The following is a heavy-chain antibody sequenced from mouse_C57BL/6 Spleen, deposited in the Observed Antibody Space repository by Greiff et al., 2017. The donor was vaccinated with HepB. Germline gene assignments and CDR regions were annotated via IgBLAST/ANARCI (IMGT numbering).Heavy chain of an antibody. J-gene: IGHJ4*01. CDR3: ARYSGTGGAMDY. V-gene: IGHV1-82*01. CDR2: IYPGDGDT. CDR1: GYAFSSSW. D-gene: IGHD4-1*01. Sequence: VMLVESGPELVKPGASVKISCKASGYAFSSSWMNWVKQRPGKGLEWIGRIYPGDGDTNYNGKFKGKATLTADKSSSTAYMQLSSLTSEDSAVYFCARYSGTGGAMDYWGQGTSVTVSS.